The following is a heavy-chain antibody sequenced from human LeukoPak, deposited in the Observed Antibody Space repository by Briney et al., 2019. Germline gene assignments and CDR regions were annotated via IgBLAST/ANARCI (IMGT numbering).Heavy chain of an antibody. CDR3: ARDLYPDYYESSGSDDAFDI. V-gene: IGHV3-7*01. CDR2: IKQDGSEK. CDR1: GFTFSSYW. Sequence: GGSLRLSCAASGFTFSSYWMSWVRQAPGKGLEWVANIKQDGSEKYYVDSVKGRFTISRDNAKNSLYLQMNSLRAEDTAVYYCARDLYPDYYESSGSDDAFDIWGQGTMVTVSS. D-gene: IGHD3-22*01. J-gene: IGHJ3*02.